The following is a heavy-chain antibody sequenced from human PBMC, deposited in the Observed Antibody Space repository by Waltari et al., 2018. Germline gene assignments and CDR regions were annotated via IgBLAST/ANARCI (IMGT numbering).Heavy chain of an antibody. CDR2: IYYSGTT. CDR1: GGSIRRRGYY. D-gene: IGHD3-22*01. J-gene: IGHJ4*02. V-gene: IGHV4-39*01. Sequence: QLELQESGPGLVKPSETLSLTCSVAGGSIRRRGYYWVWIRQPPGKGLEGIGSIYYSGTTYYNPSLNSRVTISVDTSKNQFSLKLTSVTAADTAMYFCARQSYYDESGHDWGQGTLVTVSS. CDR3: ARQSYYDESGHD.